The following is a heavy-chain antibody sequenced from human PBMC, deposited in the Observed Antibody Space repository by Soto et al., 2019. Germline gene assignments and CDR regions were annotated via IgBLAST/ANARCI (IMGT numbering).Heavy chain of an antibody. V-gene: IGHV3-64D*06. Sequence: PGGSLRLSCAASGFTFSSYAMHWGRQAPGKGLEYVSAISSNGGSTYYADSVKGRFTISRDNSKNTLYLQMSSLGAEDTAVYYCVKDRGGYCSSTSCYIEYYYYYNGMHVWGQGTTVTVSS. D-gene: IGHD2-2*02. CDR2: ISSNGGST. J-gene: IGHJ6*02. CDR3: VKDRGGYCSSTSCYIEYYYYYNGMHV. CDR1: GFTFSSYA.